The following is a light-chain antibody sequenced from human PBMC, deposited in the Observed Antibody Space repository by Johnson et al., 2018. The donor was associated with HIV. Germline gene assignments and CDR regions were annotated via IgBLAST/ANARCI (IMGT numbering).Light chain of an antibody. CDR3: GTWDSSLNTGAV. CDR2: ENN. Sequence: QSVLTQPPSVSAAPGQKVTISCFGSDSNIGNNYVSWYQQLPGTAPKLLIYENNKRPSGIPDRFSGSKSGTSATLGITGLQTGDEADYYCGTWDSSLNTGAVFGTGTKVTVL. CDR1: DSNIGNNY. J-gene: IGLJ1*01. V-gene: IGLV1-51*02.